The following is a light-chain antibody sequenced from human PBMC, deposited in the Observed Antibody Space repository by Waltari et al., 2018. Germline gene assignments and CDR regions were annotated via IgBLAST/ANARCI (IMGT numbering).Light chain of an antibody. Sequence: DIQTTQAPSSLSASVGTTVTLPCPASQDITNFLNWYQQQPGKAPKLLIYDASHLATGVPSRFTGSRSGTDFTVTISDLQPDDFATYYCQQYRYLPPAFGGGTKVDI. CDR1: QDITNF. V-gene: IGKV1-33*01. CDR2: DAS. CDR3: QQYRYLPPA. J-gene: IGKJ4*01.